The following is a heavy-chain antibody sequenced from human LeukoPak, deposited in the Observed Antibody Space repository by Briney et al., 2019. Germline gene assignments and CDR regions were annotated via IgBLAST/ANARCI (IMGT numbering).Heavy chain of an antibody. V-gene: IGHV3-21*01. J-gene: IGHJ4*02. CDR2: ISSSSSYI. Sequence: GGSLRLSCAASGFTFSSYSMNWVRQAPGKGLGWVSSISSSSSYIYYADSVKGRFTISRDNAKNSLYLQMNSLRAEDTAVYYCARERDILTGYLDYWGQGTLVTVSS. CDR3: ARERDILTGYLDY. D-gene: IGHD3-9*01. CDR1: GFTFSSYS.